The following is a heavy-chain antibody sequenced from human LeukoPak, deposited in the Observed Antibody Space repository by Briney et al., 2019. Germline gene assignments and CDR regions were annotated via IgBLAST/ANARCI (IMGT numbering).Heavy chain of an antibody. Sequence: GGSLRLSCAASGFTFSSYWMSWVRQAPGKGLEWVANIKQDGSEKYYVDSVKGRFTISRDNAKNSLYLQMNSLRAEDTAVYYCARDRRYDFWSGYHTTHLIVYWGQGTLVTVSS. V-gene: IGHV3-7*03. J-gene: IGHJ4*02. CDR3: ARDRRYDFWSGYHTTHLIVY. CDR1: GFTFSSYW. CDR2: IKQDGSEK. D-gene: IGHD3-3*01.